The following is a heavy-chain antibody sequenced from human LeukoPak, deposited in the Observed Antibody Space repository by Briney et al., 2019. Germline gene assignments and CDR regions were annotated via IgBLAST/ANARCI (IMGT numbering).Heavy chain of an antibody. CDR2: ISGSGGST. J-gene: IGHJ3*02. V-gene: IGHV3-23*01. CDR3: ARDSGRFDVFDI. Sequence: SGGSLRLSCAASGFTFSSYAMSWVRQAPGKGLEWVSVISGSGGSTYSADSVKGRFTISRDNSKNTLYLQMNSLRAVDTAVYYCARDSGRFDVFDIWGQGTMVTVSS. CDR1: GFTFSSYA. D-gene: IGHD3-10*01.